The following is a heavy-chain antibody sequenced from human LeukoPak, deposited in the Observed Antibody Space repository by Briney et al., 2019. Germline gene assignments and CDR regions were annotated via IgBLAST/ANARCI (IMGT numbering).Heavy chain of an antibody. J-gene: IGHJ4*02. CDR2: INHRGNT. Sequence: SETLSLTCAVYGGSFSGYYWNGIRQPPGKGLEWIGEINHRGNTNYNPSLKSRVTMSVDTSKNQFSLELRSVTAADTAVYYCARGDATSVTRFRPRPYLDYWGQGTLVTVSS. D-gene: IGHD4-17*01. V-gene: IGHV4-34*01. CDR3: ARGDATSVTRFRPRPYLDY. CDR1: GGSFSGYY.